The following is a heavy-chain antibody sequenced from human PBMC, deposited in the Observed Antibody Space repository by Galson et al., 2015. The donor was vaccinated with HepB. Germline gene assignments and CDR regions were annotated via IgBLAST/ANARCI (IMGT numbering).Heavy chain of an antibody. CDR1: GFTFTNAW. Sequence: SLRLSCAGSGFTFTNAWMSWVRQAPGEGLEWVGRIKSKADGGTTDYAAPVKGRITISRDDSKNTLYLQMSSLKTEDTAVYYCTIDQATSYDILTGWASNGSPPDDWGQGTLVTVSA. CDR3: TIDQATSYDILTGWASNGSPPDD. CDR2: IKSKADGGTT. D-gene: IGHD3-9*01. J-gene: IGHJ4*02. V-gene: IGHV3-15*01.